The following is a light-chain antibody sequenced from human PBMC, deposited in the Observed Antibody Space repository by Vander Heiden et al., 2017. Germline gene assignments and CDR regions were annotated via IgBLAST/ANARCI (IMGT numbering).Light chain of an antibody. CDR3: QQYYSTPWT. CDR2: WAS. Sequence: DIVMHQSPDPLAVSLGERATINCTSSQSVLSSSNNKNYLVWYQQKPGQPPKLLIDWASTRESGVPDRFSGSGSGTDFTLTISSLQAEDVAVYYCQQYYSTPWTFGQGTKVEIK. V-gene: IGKV4-1*01. J-gene: IGKJ1*01. CDR1: QSVLSSSNNKNY.